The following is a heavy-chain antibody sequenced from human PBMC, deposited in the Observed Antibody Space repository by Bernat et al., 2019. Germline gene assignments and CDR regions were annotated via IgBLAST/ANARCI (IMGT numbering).Heavy chain of an antibody. Sequence: EVQLVESGGGLVQPGGSLRLSCAASGFTFSSYSMNWVRQAPGKGLEWVSYISSSSSTIYYAESVKGRFTISRDNAKNSLYLQMNSLRDEDTAVYYCARLLYYYYYMDVWGKGTTVTVSS. CDR3: ARLLYYYYYMDV. CDR2: ISSSSSTI. D-gene: IGHD3-10*01. J-gene: IGHJ6*03. CDR1: GFTFSSYS. V-gene: IGHV3-48*02.